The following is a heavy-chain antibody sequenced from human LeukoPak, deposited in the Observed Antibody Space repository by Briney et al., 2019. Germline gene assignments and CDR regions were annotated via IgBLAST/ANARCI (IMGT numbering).Heavy chain of an antibody. V-gene: IGHV3-43*02. CDR2: ISGDGGST. Sequence: GGSLRLSCAASGFTSTNYAMNWVRQAPGKGLEWVSLISGDGGSTYYADSVKGRFTISRDNSKNSLYLQMNSLRTEDTALYCCAKDTGDYYYYGMDVWGQGTTVTVSS. CDR1: GFTSTNYA. CDR3: AKDTGDYYYYGMDV. J-gene: IGHJ6*02.